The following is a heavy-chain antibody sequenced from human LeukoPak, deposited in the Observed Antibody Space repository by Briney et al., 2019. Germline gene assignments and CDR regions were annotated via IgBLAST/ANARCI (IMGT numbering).Heavy chain of an antibody. CDR2: ISSSSSYI. CDR3: ARFIASPGPDAFDI. V-gene: IGHV3-21*01. D-gene: IGHD6-13*01. Sequence: TGGSLRLSCAASGFTFSSYSMNWVRQAPGKGLEWVSSISSSSSYIYYADSVKGRFTISRDSARNSVYLQMNSLRADETAAYFCARFIASPGPDAFDIWGQGTLVTVSS. J-gene: IGHJ3*02. CDR1: GFTFSSYS.